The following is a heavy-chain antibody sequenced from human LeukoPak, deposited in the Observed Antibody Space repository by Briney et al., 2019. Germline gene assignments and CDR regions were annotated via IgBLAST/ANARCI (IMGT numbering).Heavy chain of an antibody. CDR3: VFYYYGSGSFRYYFDY. V-gene: IGHV1-8*01. J-gene: IGHJ4*02. CDR1: GYTFTSYD. D-gene: IGHD3-10*01. Sequence: ASVKVSCKASGYTFTSYDINWVRQATGQGLEWMGWMNPNSGNTGYAQKFQGRVTMTRNTSISTAYMELSSLRSEDTAVYYYVFYYYGSGSFRYYFDYWGQGTLVTVSS. CDR2: MNPNSGNT.